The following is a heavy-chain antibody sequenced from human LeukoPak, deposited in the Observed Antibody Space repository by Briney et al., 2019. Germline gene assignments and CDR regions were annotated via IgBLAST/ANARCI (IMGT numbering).Heavy chain of an antibody. CDR3: AASCSSTSCSRSNWFDP. J-gene: IGHJ5*02. V-gene: IGHV1-18*01. CDR1: GYTFTSYG. Sequence: ASVKVSCKASGYTFTSYGISWVRQAPGQGLEWMGWISAYNGNTNYAQKLQGRVTMTTDTSTSTAYMELTSLRSDDTAVYYCAASCSSTSCSRSNWFDPWGQETLVTVSS. CDR2: ISAYNGNT. D-gene: IGHD2-2*01.